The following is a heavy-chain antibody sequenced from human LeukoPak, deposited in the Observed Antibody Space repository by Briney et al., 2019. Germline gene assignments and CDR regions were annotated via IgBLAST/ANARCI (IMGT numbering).Heavy chain of an antibody. Sequence: PSETLSLTCTVSGGSISSGGYYWSWIRQHPGKGLEWIGSIYYSGSTYYNPSLKSRVTISVDTSKNQFSLKLSSVTAADTAVYYCARRSNPRRITMMRARFDPWGQGTLVTVSS. J-gene: IGHJ5*02. CDR2: IYYSGST. D-gene: IGHD3-22*01. CDR1: GGSISSGGYY. CDR3: ARRSNPRRITMMRARFDP. V-gene: IGHV4-39*01.